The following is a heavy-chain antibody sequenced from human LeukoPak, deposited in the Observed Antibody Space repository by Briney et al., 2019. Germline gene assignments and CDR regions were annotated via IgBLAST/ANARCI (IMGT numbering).Heavy chain of an antibody. CDR1: GFTFSSYE. D-gene: IGHD6-13*01. CDR2: ISSSGTTI. J-gene: IGHJ4*02. V-gene: IGHV3-48*03. Sequence: PGGSLRLSCAASGFTFSSYEMNWVRQAPGKGLEWVSYISSSGTTIYYADSVKGRSTISRDNAKNSLYLQMNSLRAEDTAVYYCAIGLFEEQQPYWGQGTLVTVSS. CDR3: AIGLFEEQQPY.